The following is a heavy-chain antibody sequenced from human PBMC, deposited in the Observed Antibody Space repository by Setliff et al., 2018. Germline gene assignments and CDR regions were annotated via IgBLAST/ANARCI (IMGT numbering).Heavy chain of an antibody. D-gene: IGHD3-10*01. J-gene: IGHJ5*02. Sequence: SETLSLTCTVSGGSLNNCYWTWIRQPPGKGLEWIGYIYTSGTAIYNPSLRSRVTISVDMSKKQFSLKLSSVTAADTAVYYCARAGGYYGSGSYYNDGWFDPWGQGTLVTVSS. CDR3: ARAGGYYGSGSYYNDGWFDP. CDR1: GGSLNNCY. CDR2: IYTSGTA. V-gene: IGHV4-4*09.